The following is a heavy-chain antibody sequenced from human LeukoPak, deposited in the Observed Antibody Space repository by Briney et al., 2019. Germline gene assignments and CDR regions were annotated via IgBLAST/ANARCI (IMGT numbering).Heavy chain of an antibody. CDR2: ISYDGSNK. J-gene: IGHJ4*02. CDR3: AKDQSAYYLGYFDN. D-gene: IGHD3-22*01. V-gene: IGHV3-30*18. Sequence: GGSLRLSCAASGLTFSSYGMHWVRQAPGRGLEWVALISYDGSNKYYADSVKGRFTISRDNSKNTLYLQMNSLRAEDTAVYYCAKDQSAYYLGYFDNWGQGTLVTVSS. CDR1: GLTFSSYG.